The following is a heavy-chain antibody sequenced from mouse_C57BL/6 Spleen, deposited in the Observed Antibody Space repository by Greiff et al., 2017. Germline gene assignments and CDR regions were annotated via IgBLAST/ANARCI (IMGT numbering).Heavy chain of an antibody. D-gene: IGHD1-3*01. Sequence: VQLQESGPALVKPGASVKISCKASGYAFSSSWMNWVKQRPGKGLEWSGRIYPGDGATNYHGKFKGKATLTADKSSSTAYMQLSSLTSEDSAVYFCARWGVSGMVPGYWGQGTLVTVSA. J-gene: IGHJ3*01. CDR2: IYPGDGAT. CDR1: GYAFSSSW. V-gene: IGHV1-82*01. CDR3: ARWGVSGMVPGY.